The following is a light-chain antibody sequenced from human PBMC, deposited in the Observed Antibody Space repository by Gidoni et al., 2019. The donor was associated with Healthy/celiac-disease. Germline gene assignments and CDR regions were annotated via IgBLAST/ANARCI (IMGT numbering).Light chain of an antibody. Sequence: SYELTQPSSVSVSLGQTANITCSGAKLGDKYSCWYQQKPGQSPVLVIYQDSKRPSGIPERFSGSNSGNTATLTISGTQAMDEADYYCQAWDSSTACVVFGGGTKLTVL. CDR3: QAWDSSTACVV. V-gene: IGLV3-1*01. J-gene: IGLJ2*01. CDR2: QDS. CDR1: KLGDKY.